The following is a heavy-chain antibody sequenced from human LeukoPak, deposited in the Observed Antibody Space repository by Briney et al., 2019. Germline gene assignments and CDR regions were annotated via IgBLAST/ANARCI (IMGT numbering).Heavy chain of an antibody. D-gene: IGHD1-26*01. CDR3: ARVRGSYYRFDP. CDR2: IYYSGST. V-gene: IGHV4-30-4*08. CDR1: GGSISSGDYY. Sequence: SQTLSLTCTVSGGSISSGDYYWSWIRQPPGKGLEWIGYIYYSGSTYYNPSLKSRVTISVDTSKNQFSLKLSSVTAADTAVYYCARVRGSYYRFDPWDQGTLVTVSS. J-gene: IGHJ5*02.